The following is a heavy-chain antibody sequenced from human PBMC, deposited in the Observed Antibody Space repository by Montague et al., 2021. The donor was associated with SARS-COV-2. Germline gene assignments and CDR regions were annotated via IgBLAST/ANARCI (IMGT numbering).Heavy chain of an antibody. V-gene: IGHV4-59*01. CDR2: IYYSGST. D-gene: IGHD2-8*01. CDR1: GGSISGYY. Sequence: SETLSLTCTVSGGSISGYYWSWIRQPPGKGLEWIGYIYYSGSTKYNPXXXSRVTVSVDRSKNQVSLKLSSVTAADTAVYYCARLLRSCTNGVCRTYYYCAMDVWGQGTTVTVSS. CDR3: ARLLRSCTNGVCRTYYYCAMDV. J-gene: IGHJ6*02.